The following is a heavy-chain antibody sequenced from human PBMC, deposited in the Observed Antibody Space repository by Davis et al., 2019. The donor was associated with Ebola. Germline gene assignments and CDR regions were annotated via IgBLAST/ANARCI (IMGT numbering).Heavy chain of an antibody. CDR3: MKVRFYSTWRGGFDA. J-gene: IGHJ4*02. CDR1: GFTFSNYA. CDR2: ISGSGGST. V-gene: IGHV3-23*01. D-gene: IGHD2/OR15-2a*01. Sequence: GASLKISCAASGFTFSNYAMSWVRHAPGKGLEWVSTISGSGGSTYYADSVKGRFTISRDNSKNTLDLQMNSLRAEDTAIYYCMKVRFYSTWRGGFDAWGQGALVTVSS.